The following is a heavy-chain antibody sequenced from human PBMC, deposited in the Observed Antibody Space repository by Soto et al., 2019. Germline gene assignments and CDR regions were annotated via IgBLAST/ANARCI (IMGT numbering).Heavy chain of an antibody. CDR3: ARDYHDFWSGGNFDY. V-gene: IGHV1-18*01. CDR2: ISAYNGNT. J-gene: IGHJ4*02. D-gene: IGHD3-3*01. Sequence: ASVKVSCKASGYTFTSYSISWVRQAPGQGLEWMGWISAYNGNTNYAQKLQGRVTMTTDTSTSTAYMELRSLRSDDTAVYYCARDYHDFWSGGNFDYWGQGTLVTVAS. CDR1: GYTFTSYS.